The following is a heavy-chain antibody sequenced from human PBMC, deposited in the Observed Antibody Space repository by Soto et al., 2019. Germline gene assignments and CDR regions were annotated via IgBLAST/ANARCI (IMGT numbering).Heavy chain of an antibody. CDR3: ARGGAIRDFWSGYPLALDY. V-gene: IGHV4-30-4*01. Sequence: SETLSLTCTVSGGSISSGDYYWSWIRQPPGKGLEWIGYIYYSGSTYYNPSLKSRVTISVDTSKNQFSLKLSSVTAADTAVYYCARGGAIRDFWSGYPLALDYWGQGTLVTVSS. J-gene: IGHJ4*02. D-gene: IGHD3-3*01. CDR1: GGSISSGDYY. CDR2: IYYSGST.